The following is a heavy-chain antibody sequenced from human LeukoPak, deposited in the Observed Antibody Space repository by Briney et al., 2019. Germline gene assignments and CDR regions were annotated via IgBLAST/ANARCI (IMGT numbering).Heavy chain of an antibody. CDR2: ISGSGGST. CDR3: AKDIAVADGFPQLFDC. V-gene: IGHV3-23*01. CDR1: GFTFGSYA. J-gene: IGHJ4*02. Sequence: GGSLRLSCAASGFTFGSYAMSWVRQAPGKGLEWVSAISGSGGSTYYADSVKGRFTISRDNSKNTLYLQMNSLRAEDTAVYYCAKDIAVADGFPQLFDCWGQGTLVTVSS. D-gene: IGHD6-19*01.